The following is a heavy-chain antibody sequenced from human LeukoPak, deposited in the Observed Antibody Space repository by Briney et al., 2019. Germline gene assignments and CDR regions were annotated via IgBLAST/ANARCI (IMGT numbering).Heavy chain of an antibody. D-gene: IGHD2-21*02. V-gene: IGHV5-51*01. Sequence: GESLKISCKGSGYSFTSYWIGWVRQMPGKGLEWMGIIYPGDSDTRYSPSFQGQVTISADKSISTAYLQWSSLKASDTGMYYCARIASDYYYYYYMDVWGKGTTVTVSS. J-gene: IGHJ6*03. CDR2: IYPGDSDT. CDR3: ARIASDYYYYYYMDV. CDR1: GYSFTSYW.